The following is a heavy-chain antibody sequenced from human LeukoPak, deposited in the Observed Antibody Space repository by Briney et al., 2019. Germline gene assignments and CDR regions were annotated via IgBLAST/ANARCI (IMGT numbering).Heavy chain of an antibody. V-gene: IGHV4-59*01. D-gene: IGHD3-22*01. J-gene: IGHJ4*02. CDR1: GGSINSYY. CDR2: IYYSGST. CDR3: ASSPYYYDSSGLVWVY. Sequence: PSETLSLTCTVSGGSINSYYWSWIRQPPGKGLEWIGYIYYSGSTNYNPSLKSRVTISVDTSKNQFSLRLSSVTAADTAVYYCASSPYYYDSSGLVWVYWGQGTLVTVSS.